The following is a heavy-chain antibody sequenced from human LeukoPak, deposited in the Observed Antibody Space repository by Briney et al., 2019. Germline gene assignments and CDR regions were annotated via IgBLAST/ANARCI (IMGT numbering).Heavy chain of an antibody. CDR2: VSSSSATI. CDR3: AREGTYNLNDVDVFDL. J-gene: IGHJ3*01. Sequence: QPGGSLRLSCAASGFTFDNYGMNWVRQAPGKGLEWLSYVSSSSATIYYADSVKGRFTISRDNAKNSLYLQMNSLREEDTAVFYCAREGTYNLNDVDVFDLWGQGIPVTVSS. CDR1: GFTFDNYG. D-gene: IGHD1-20*01. V-gene: IGHV3-48*02.